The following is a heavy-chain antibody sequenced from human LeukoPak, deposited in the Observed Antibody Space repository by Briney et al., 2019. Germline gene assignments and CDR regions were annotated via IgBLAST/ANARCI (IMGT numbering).Heavy chain of an antibody. CDR2: ISGSGSST. CDR3: ARDDSSGFGYYYYGMDV. D-gene: IGHD3-22*01. V-gene: IGHV3-23*01. J-gene: IGHJ6*02. Sequence: GGSLRLSCAASGFTFSSYAMSWVRQAPGKGLEWVSAISGSGSSTYYADSVKGRFTISRDNSKNTLYLQMNSLRAEDTAVYYCARDDSSGFGYYYYGMDVWGQGTTVTVSS. CDR1: GFTFSSYA.